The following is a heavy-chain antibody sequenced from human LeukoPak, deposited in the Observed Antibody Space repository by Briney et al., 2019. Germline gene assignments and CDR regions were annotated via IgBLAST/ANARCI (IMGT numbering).Heavy chain of an antibody. CDR3: ARVGVGATENY. V-gene: IGHV4-59*01. D-gene: IGHD1-26*01. CDR2: IYYSGST. J-gene: IGHJ4*02. Sequence: SETLSLTCTVSGGSISSYYWSWIRQPPGKGLEWIGCIYYSGSTNYNPSLKSRVTISVDTSKNQFSLKLSSVTAADTAVYYCARVGVGATENYWGQGTLVTVSS. CDR1: GGSISSYY.